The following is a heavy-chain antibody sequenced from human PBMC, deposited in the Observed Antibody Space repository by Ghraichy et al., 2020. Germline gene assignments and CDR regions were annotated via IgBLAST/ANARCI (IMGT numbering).Heavy chain of an antibody. CDR1: GGSISSYY. Sequence: SETLSLTCTVSGGSISSYYWSWIRQPPGKGLEWIGYIYYSGSTKYNPSLKSRVTISVDTSKNQFSLKLSSVTAADTAVYYCARVTGERVYYFDYWGQGTLVTVSS. J-gene: IGHJ4*02. D-gene: IGHD7-27*01. CDR3: ARVTGERVYYFDY. CDR2: IYYSGST. V-gene: IGHV4-59*01.